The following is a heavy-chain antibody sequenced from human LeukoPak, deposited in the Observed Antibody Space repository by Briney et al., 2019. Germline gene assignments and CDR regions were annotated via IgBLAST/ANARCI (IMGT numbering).Heavy chain of an antibody. V-gene: IGHV4-34*01. J-gene: IGHJ6*02. D-gene: IGHD3-16*01. CDR1: GGSFSGYY. CDR3: ARVIGGLGTDYYYGMDV. CDR2: INHSGST. Sequence: SETLSLTCAVYGGSFSGYYWSWIRQPPGKGLEWIGEINHSGSTNYNPSLKSRVTISVDTSKNQFSLKLSSVTAADTAVYYCARVIGGLGTDYYYGMDVWGQGTTVTVSS.